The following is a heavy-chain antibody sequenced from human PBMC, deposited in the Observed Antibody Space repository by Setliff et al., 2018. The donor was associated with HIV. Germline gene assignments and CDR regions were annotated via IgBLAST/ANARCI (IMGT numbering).Heavy chain of an antibody. D-gene: IGHD3-10*01. V-gene: IGHV1-69*13. CDR2: IVPIDGRP. CDR3: ARSEVRGVMTHYFDY. J-gene: IGHJ4*02. Sequence: SVKVSCKAFGGTFSSYGIVWFRQAPGQGLEWMGGIVPIDGRPSYAQRFQDRVTITADESTSTAYMELRSLRSEDTALYYCARSEVRGVMTHYFDYWGQGTLVTVSS. CDR1: GGTFSSYG.